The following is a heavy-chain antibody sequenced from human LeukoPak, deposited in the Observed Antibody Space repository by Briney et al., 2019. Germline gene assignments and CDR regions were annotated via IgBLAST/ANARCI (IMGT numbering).Heavy chain of an antibody. V-gene: IGHV2-70*11. J-gene: IGHJ3*02. CDR3: ARMGDGGNSGAFDI. CDR1: GGSFSGYY. CDR2: IDWDDDK. D-gene: IGHD4-23*01. Sequence: TLSLTCAVYGGSFSGYYWSWIRQPPGKALEWLARIDWDDDKYYSTSLKTRLTISKDTSKNQVVLTMTNMDPVDTATYYCARMGDGGNSGAFDIWGQGTMVTVSS.